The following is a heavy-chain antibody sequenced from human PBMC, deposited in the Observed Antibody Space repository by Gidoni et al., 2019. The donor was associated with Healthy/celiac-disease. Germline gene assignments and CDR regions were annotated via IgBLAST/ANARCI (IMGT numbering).Heavy chain of an antibody. CDR2: IIPIFGTA. D-gene: IGHD6-19*01. CDR1: GGTFSSYA. J-gene: IGHJ6*02. V-gene: IGHV1-69*01. Sequence: QVQLVQSGAEVKKPGSSVTVSCKASGGTFSSYAISWVRQAPGQGLEWMGGIIPIFGTANYAQKFQGRVTITADESTSTAYMELSSLRSEDTAVYYCAREGSRRSVAGMWTDYYYGMDVWGQGTTVTVSS. CDR3: AREGSRRSVAGMWTDYYYGMDV.